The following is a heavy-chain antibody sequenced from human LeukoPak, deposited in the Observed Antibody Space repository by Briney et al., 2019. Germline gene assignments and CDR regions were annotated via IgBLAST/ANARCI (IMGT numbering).Heavy chain of an antibody. Sequence: PSETLSLTCTVSGGSMSSYYWSWMRQPPGTGLEWIGYVFSSGSTNYNPSLKSRVTISVDTSKNQFSLKMSSVTAADTAMYYCARRRRDGYNFDLWGQGTLVTVSS. D-gene: IGHD5-24*01. V-gene: IGHV4-59*01. CDR1: GGSMSSYY. CDR2: VFSSGST. J-gene: IGHJ4*02. CDR3: ARRRRDGYNFDL.